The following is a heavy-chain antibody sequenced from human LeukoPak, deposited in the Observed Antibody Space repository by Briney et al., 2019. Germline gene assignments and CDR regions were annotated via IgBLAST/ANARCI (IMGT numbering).Heavy chain of an antibody. V-gene: IGHV3-30*04. Sequence: GRSLRLSCAASGFTFSSYAMHWVRQAPGKGLEWVTVISYDGSNKYYADSVKGRFTISRDNSKNTLYLQMNSLRAEDTAVHYCAREPSLGYCSGGSCYGGWFDPWGQGTLVTVSS. CDR1: GFTFSSYA. J-gene: IGHJ5*02. D-gene: IGHD2-15*01. CDR2: ISYDGSNK. CDR3: AREPSLGYCSGGSCYGGWFDP.